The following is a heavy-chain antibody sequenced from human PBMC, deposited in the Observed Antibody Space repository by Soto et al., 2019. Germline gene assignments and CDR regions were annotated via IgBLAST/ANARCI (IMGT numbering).Heavy chain of an antibody. CDR1: GFTFSRFG. J-gene: IGHJ4*02. Sequence: EVQLFKSGGGLVQPGGSLRLSCAASGFTFSRFGLRWVRQAPGKGLEWVSGISGGGNPTYYSDSVKGRFTISRDSAKNTLYLQMNSLRTEDTAVYYCAKDITYDSSAYDSWGQGTLVTVSS. CDR2: ISGGGNPT. CDR3: AKDITYDSSAYDS. V-gene: IGHV3-23*01. D-gene: IGHD3-22*01.